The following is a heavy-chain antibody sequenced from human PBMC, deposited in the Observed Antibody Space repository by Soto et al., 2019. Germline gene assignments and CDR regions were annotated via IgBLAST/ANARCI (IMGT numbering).Heavy chain of an antibody. CDR2: IYYSGST. V-gene: IGHV4-59*01. Sequence: PSETLSLTCTVSGGSISSYYWSWIRQPPGKGLEWIGYIYYSGSTNYNPSLKSRVTISVDTSKNQFSLKLSSVTAADTAVYYCARAGTTYYDFWSGYFDYWGQGTLVTVSS. CDR3: ARAGTTYYDFWSGYFDY. J-gene: IGHJ4*02. D-gene: IGHD3-3*01. CDR1: GGSISSYY.